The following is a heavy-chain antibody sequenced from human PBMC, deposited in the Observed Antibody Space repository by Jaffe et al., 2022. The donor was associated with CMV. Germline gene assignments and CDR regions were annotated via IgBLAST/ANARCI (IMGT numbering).Heavy chain of an antibody. Sequence: EVQLVESGGGLVKPGGSLRLSCAASGFTFSNAWMSWVRQAPGKGLEWVGRIKSKTDGGTTDYAAPVKGRFTISRDDSKNTLYLQMNSLKTEDTAVYYCTTDSRGYSYGCGGGCPIKQRNYYYYMDVWGKGTTVTVSS. CDR3: TTDSRGYSYGCGGGCPIKQRNYYYYMDV. D-gene: IGHD5-18*01. CDR2: IKSKTDGGTT. CDR1: GFTFSNAW. V-gene: IGHV3-15*01. J-gene: IGHJ6*03.